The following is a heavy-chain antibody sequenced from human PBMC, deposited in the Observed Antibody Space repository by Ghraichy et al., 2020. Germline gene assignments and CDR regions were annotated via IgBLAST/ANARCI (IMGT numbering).Heavy chain of an antibody. CDR3: AREYSSGPWHGGGY. D-gene: IGHD6-19*01. CDR2: IIPIFGTA. J-gene: IGHJ4*02. V-gene: IGHV1-69*13. Sequence: SVKVSCKASGGTFSSYAISWVRQAPGQGLEWMGGIIPIFGTANYAQKFQGRVTITADESTSTAYMELSSLRSEDTAVYYCAREYSSGPWHGGGYWGQGTLVTVSS. CDR1: GGTFSSYA.